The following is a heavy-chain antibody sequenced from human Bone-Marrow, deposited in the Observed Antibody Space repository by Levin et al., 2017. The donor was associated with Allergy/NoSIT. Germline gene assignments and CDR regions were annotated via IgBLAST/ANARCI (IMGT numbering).Heavy chain of an antibody. CDR3: ARGRRPGTYRPLDY. V-gene: IGHV4-59*01. CDR1: GASITDYY. J-gene: IGHJ4*02. CDR2: MCYSATT. D-gene: IGHD1-26*01. Sequence: SETLSLTCTVSGASITDYYWSWIRQLPGRGLEWIGHMCYSATTSYNPSLKSRVTISIDTSKNQFSLKLTSVTAADTAVYYCARGRRPGTYRPLDYWGQGTLVTVSS.